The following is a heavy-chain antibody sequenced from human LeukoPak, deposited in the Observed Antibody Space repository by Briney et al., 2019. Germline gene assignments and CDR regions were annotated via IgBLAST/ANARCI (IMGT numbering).Heavy chain of an antibody. V-gene: IGHV7-4-1*02. CDR1: GYTFTSYY. Sequence: GASVKVSCKASGYTFTSYYMHWARQAPGQGLEWMGWINTNTRNPTYAQGFTGRFVFSLDTSVSTAYLQISSLKAEDTAVYYCARIRAPSSFGQRESDYWGQGTLVTVSS. J-gene: IGHJ4*02. D-gene: IGHD3-3*02. CDR2: INTNTRNP. CDR3: ARIRAPSSFGQRESDY.